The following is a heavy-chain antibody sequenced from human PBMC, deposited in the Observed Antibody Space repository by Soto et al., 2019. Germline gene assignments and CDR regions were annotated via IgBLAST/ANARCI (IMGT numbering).Heavy chain of an antibody. CDR3: ARALEYGSGSPALDY. V-gene: IGHV1-2*04. D-gene: IGHD3-10*01. Sequence: ASVKVSCKASGYTFTGYYMHWVRQAPGQGLEWMGWINPNSGGTNYAQKFQGWVTMTRDTSISTAYMELSRLRSDDTAVYYCARALEYGSGSPALDYWGQGTLVTVSS. CDR1: GYTFTGYY. J-gene: IGHJ4*02. CDR2: INPNSGGT.